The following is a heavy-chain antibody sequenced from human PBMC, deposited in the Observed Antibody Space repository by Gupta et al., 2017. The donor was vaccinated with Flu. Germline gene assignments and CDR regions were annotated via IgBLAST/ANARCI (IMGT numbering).Heavy chain of an antibody. CDR2: ISAYNGNT. CDR3: ARDIKAVAGNCDGGSWLAP. D-gene: IGHD6-19*01. Sequence: GISWVRQAPGQGLEWMGWISAYNGNTNYAQKLQGRVTMTTDTSTSTAYMELRRLRSDETAVYYGARDIKAVAGNCDGGSWLAPWGQGTLVTVYS. J-gene: IGHJ5*02. V-gene: IGHV1-18*01. CDR1: G.